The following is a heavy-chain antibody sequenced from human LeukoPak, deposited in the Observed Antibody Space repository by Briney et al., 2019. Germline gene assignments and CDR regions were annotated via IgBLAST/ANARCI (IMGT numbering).Heavy chain of an antibody. Sequence: SETLSLTCTVSGYSISSGYYWGWIRQPPGKGLGWIGSIYHSGSTYYNPSLRSRVTISVDTSKNQFSLKLSSVTAADTAVYYCARAGDCSSTRCYSWFDPWGQGTLVTVS. V-gene: IGHV4-38-2*02. J-gene: IGHJ5*02. CDR3: ARAGDCSSTRCYSWFDP. CDR2: IYHSGST. CDR1: GYSISSGYY. D-gene: IGHD2-2*01.